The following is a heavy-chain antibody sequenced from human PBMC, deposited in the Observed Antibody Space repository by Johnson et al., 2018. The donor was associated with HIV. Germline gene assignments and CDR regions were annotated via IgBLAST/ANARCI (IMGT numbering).Heavy chain of an antibody. CDR3: AKGQSSGYPKDAFDI. CDR2: IWYDGSNK. J-gene: IGHJ3*02. CDR1: GFTFSSYG. V-gene: IGHV3-33*06. D-gene: IGHD3-22*01. Sequence: QVQLVESGGGVVQPGRSLRLSCTASGFTFSSYGIHWVRQAPGKGLEWVALIWYDGSNKYYVDSVKGRFTSSRDNSKNTLYLQMNSLRTEDTAMYYCAKGQSSGYPKDAFDIWGQGTMVTVSS.